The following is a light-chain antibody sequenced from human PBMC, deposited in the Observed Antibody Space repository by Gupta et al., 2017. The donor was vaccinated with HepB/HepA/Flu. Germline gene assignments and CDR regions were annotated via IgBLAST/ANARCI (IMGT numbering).Light chain of an antibody. CDR1: QSVLYSSNNKNY. CDR3: QQYYSTRLT. Sequence: DIVMNQSPDSLAVSLGERATINCKSSQSVLYSSNNKNYLAWYQQKPGQPPKLLIYWASTRESGVPDRFSGSGSGTDFTLTISSLQAEDVAVYYCQQYYSTRLTFGQGTRLEIK. V-gene: IGKV4-1*01. CDR2: WAS. J-gene: IGKJ5*01.